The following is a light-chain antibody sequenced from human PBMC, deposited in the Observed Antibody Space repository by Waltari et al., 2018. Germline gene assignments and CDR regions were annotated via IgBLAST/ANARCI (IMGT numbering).Light chain of an antibody. Sequence: DIVLTQSPDSLPVSLGERATINCKSSQNILYNSNNKNYLAWYQQKPGQPPRLLIYDTSNRATGIPARFSGSGSETDFTLTISSLEPEDFAVYYCQQRNNWPLSFGGGTKVEIK. CDR1: QNILYNSNNKNY. V-gene: IGKV4-1*01. CDR2: DTS. J-gene: IGKJ4*01. CDR3: QQRNNWPLS.